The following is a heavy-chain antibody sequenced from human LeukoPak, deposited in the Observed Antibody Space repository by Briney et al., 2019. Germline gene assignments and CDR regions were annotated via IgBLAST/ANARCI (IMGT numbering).Heavy chain of an antibody. CDR1: GFTFSSYS. Sequence: GGSLRLSCAASGFTFSSYSMNWVRQAPGKGLEWVSSISSSSSYIYYADSVKGRFTISRDNAKNSLYLQMNSLRAEDTAVYYCARENYYLMTTVRWFDPWGQGTLVTVPS. CDR2: ISSSSSYI. V-gene: IGHV3-21*01. CDR3: ARENYYLMTTVRWFDP. J-gene: IGHJ5*02. D-gene: IGHD4-11*01.